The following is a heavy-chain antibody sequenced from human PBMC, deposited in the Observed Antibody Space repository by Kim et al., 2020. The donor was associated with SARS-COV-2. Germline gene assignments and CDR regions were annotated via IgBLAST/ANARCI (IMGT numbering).Heavy chain of an antibody. CDR2: VDHSGTT. V-gene: IGHV4-4*02. Sequence: SETPSLTCVVSGASISSSSCWSWVRQPPGKGLEWIGEVDHSGTTSYNVSLKSRVTISVDKSKNQFSLRLNSVSAADTAVYYCARGVSSAWTLRAWFDPWG. CDR3: ARGVSSAWTLRAWFDP. CDR1: GASISSSSC. J-gene: IGHJ5*02. D-gene: IGHD3-22*01.